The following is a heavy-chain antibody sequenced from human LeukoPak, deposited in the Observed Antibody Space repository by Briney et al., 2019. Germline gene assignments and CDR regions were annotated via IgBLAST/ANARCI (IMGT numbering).Heavy chain of an antibody. CDR2: INQGGSDK. J-gene: IGHJ4*02. CDR1: GFTFSGHW. D-gene: IGHD6-25*01. V-gene: IGHV3-7*01. Sequence: QTGGSLRLSCAASGFTFSGHWMSWVRQAPGEGMEWVVKINQGGSDKYYVDSVKGRFTISRDNGNNLLYLQSNSVRGEDMAVYYCTRDRSPAEYDWGQGTLVTVSS. CDR3: TRDRSPAEYD.